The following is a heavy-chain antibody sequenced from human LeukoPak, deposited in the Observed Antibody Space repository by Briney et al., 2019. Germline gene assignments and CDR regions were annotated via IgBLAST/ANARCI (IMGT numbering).Heavy chain of an antibody. Sequence: ASVKVSCKASGGTFSSYAISWVRQAPGQGLEWMGGIIPIFGTANYAQKFQGRVTITTDESTSTAYMELNSLRSEDTAVYYCARGRDRYSGYDLGTAFDIWGQGTMVTVSS. CDR2: IIPIFGTA. D-gene: IGHD5-12*01. V-gene: IGHV1-69*05. J-gene: IGHJ3*02. CDR3: ARGRDRYSGYDLGTAFDI. CDR1: GGTFSSYA.